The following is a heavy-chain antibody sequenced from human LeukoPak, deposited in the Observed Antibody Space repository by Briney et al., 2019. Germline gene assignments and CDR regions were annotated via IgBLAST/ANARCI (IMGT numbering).Heavy chain of an antibody. CDR3: ATDGAGFDT. CDR2: INIGGTNT. V-gene: IGHV3-11*01. CDR1: GFTFNDYY. J-gene: IGHJ5*02. Sequence: PGGSLRLSCAASGFTFNDYYMSWIRQAPGKGLEWLSYINIGGTNTHYADSVKGRFTISRDNAKKSLYLEMNNLRAEDTAVYYCATDGAGFDTWGQGVMVTVSS.